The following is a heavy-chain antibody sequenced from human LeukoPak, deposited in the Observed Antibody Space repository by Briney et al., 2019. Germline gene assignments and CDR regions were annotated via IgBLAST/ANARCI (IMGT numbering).Heavy chain of an antibody. J-gene: IGHJ4*02. CDR1: GFTFSSYW. Sequence: PGGSLRLSRAASGFTFSSYWMHWVRQAPGKGLVWVSRINGDGSTTNYADSVKGRFTISRDNAKNTLYLQMNSLRAEDTAVYYCVRGTEGWGEGSLVTAPS. V-gene: IGHV3-74*01. CDR3: VRGTEG. CDR2: INGDGSTT.